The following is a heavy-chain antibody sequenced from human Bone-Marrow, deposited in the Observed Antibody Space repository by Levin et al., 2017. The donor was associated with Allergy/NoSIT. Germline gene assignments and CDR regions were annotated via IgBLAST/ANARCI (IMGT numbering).Heavy chain of an antibody. Sequence: LSLTCAASGFTFSSYWMHWVRQAPGKGLVWVSRINSDGSSTSYADSVKGRFTISRDNAKNTLYLQMNSLRAEDTAVYYCARDNLYGSGSWGFDYWGQGTLVTVSS. V-gene: IGHV3-74*01. CDR3: ARDNLYGSGSWGFDY. CDR2: INSDGSST. J-gene: IGHJ4*02. CDR1: GFTFSSYW. D-gene: IGHD3-10*01.